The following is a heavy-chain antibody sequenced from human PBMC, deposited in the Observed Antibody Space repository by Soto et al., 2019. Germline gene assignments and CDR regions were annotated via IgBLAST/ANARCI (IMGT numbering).Heavy chain of an antibody. J-gene: IGHJ4*02. CDR2: IYYSGST. V-gene: IGHV4-39*01. CDR1: GGSISSSSYY. Sequence: SETLSLTCTVSGGSISSSSYYWGWIRQPPGKGLEWIGSIYYSGSTYYNPSLKSRVTISVDTSKNQFSLKLSSVTAADTAVYYCARGPTFGPTRIMGVRYFDYWGQGTLVTVSS. D-gene: IGHD3-16*01. CDR3: ARGPTFGPTRIMGVRYFDY.